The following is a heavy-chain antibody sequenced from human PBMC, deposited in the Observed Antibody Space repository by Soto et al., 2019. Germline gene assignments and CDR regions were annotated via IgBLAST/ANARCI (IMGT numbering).Heavy chain of an antibody. J-gene: IGHJ4*02. CDR1: GASVTSDDYY. CDR2: IYHSGST. D-gene: IGHD3-22*01. CDR3: DRDPIFYYASSGYGGSYFDY. Sequence: SETRSLTCAVSGASVTSDDYYWSWIRQPPGKGLEWIGYIYHSGSTYYNPSLKSRVSISIDTSQNQFSLKLTSLTAADTAVYYCDRDPIFYYASSGYGGSYFDYWGQGSRVTVSS. V-gene: IGHV4-30-4*01.